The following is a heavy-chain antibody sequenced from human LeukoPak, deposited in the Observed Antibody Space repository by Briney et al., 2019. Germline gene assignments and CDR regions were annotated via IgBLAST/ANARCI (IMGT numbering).Heavy chain of an antibody. J-gene: IGHJ3*02. Sequence: GGSLRLSCAASGFTFRNFWMHWVRQIPGKGLMWVSRINSDGTSTDHADSVKGRFTISRDNAKNTLYLQMNSLRAEDTAVYYCARDGQYYSAFDIWGQGTMVTVSS. V-gene: IGHV3-74*01. CDR3: ARDGQYYSAFDI. CDR2: INSDGTST. D-gene: IGHD3-10*01. CDR1: GFTFRNFW.